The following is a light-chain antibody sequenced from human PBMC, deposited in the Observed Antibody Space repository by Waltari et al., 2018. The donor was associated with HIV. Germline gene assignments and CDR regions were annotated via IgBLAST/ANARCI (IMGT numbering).Light chain of an antibody. V-gene: IGKV1-39*01. CDR2: DAS. CDR1: QSISIF. Sequence: DIQMTQSPSSLSASVGHRVTITCRASQSISIFLSWYQQKPGKAPNLLIYDASTLQSGVPSGFRGSGSGTNFTLTISSLQPEDFATYYCQQSYDTPRTFGQGTKVDIK. J-gene: IGKJ1*01. CDR3: QQSYDTPRT.